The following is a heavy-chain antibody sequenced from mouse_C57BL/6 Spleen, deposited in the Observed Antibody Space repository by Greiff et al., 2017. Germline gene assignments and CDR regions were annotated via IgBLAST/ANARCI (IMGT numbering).Heavy chain of an antibody. CDR1: GFTFSDYY. CDR2: INYDGSST. D-gene: IGHD1-1*01. J-gene: IGHJ2*01. Sequence: EVKLMESEGGLVQPGSSMKLSCTASGFTFSDYYMAWVRQVPEKGLEWVANINYDGSSTYYLDSLKSRFIISRDNAKNILYLQMSSLKSEDTATYYCARRHYYGSFDYWGQGTTLTVSS. V-gene: IGHV5-16*01. CDR3: ARRHYYGSFDY.